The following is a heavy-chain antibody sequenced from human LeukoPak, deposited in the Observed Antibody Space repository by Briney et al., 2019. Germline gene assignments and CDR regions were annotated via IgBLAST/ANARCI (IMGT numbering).Heavy chain of an antibody. CDR2: IYGGGKT. V-gene: IGHV3-53*01. D-gene: IGHD1-26*01. CDR1: GFTFSSYA. J-gene: IGHJ6*02. CDR3: ARERVHRDLGGGLVDPHLFYYYGLDV. Sequence: GGSLRLSCAASGFTFSSYAMSWVRQAPGKGLGWVSGIYGGGKTYYADSVKGRFTISRDNSMNTLLLQMDSLTADDTAVYYCARERVHRDLGGGLVDPHLFYYYGLDVWGQGTTVTVSS.